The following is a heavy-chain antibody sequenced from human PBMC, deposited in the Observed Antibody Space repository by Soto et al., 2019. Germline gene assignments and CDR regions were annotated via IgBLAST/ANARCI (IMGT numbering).Heavy chain of an antibody. Sequence: GGSLRLSCAASGFTFSSYAMHWVRQAPGKGLEWVAVISYDGSNKYYADSVKGRFTISRDNSKNTLYLQMNSLRAEDTAVYYCARSVKSATLTYYFDYWGQGTLVTVSS. CDR3: ARSVKSATLTYYFDY. J-gene: IGHJ4*02. D-gene: IGHD7-27*01. CDR1: GFTFSSYA. CDR2: ISYDGSNK. V-gene: IGHV3-30-3*01.